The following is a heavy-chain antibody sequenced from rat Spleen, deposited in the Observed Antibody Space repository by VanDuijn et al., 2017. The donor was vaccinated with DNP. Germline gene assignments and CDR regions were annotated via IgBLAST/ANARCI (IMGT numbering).Heavy chain of an antibody. CDR3: ARRGTGFDY. V-gene: IGHV5-17*01. J-gene: IGHJ2*01. CDR2: ISYDGLRP. D-gene: IGHD4-1*01. Sequence: EVQLVESGGALLQPGRSLKLSCAASGFTFSDYAMVWVRQDPGKGLEWVATISYDGLRPYYRDSVKGRFTISRDNGKDTQYLQMDSLRSEDTATYYCARRGTGFDYWGQGVMVTVSS. CDR1: GFTFSDYA.